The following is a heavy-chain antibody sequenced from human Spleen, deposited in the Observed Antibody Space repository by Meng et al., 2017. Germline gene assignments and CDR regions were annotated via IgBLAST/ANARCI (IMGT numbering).Heavy chain of an antibody. Sequence: QVQLQQWGAGLLKPSETLSLICAFYDGPFSGYYWSWIRQSPGKGLEWIGEINHSESTNYNPSLKSRVTMSVDTSRIQFSLKLNSVTAADTAVYYCVRGRRGGTGWYWGLVYWGQGTLVTVSS. D-gene: IGHD6-19*01. CDR2: INHSEST. J-gene: IGHJ4*02. V-gene: IGHV4-34*01. CDR1: DGPFSGYY. CDR3: VRGRRGGTGWYWGLVY.